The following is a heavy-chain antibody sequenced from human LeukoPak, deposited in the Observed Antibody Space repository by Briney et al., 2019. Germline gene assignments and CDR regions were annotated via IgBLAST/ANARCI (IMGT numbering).Heavy chain of an antibody. CDR3: ARISAYDDY. CDR1: GFTFSSYA. J-gene: IGHJ4*02. V-gene: IGHV3-23*01. D-gene: IGHD5-12*01. CDR2: ISGSGDST. Sequence: GGSLRLSCAASGFTFSSYATSWVRQAPGKGLEWVSGISGSGDSTYYVDSVKGRFTISRDNSKNTLFLQMNSLRAEDTAVYYCARISAYDDYWGQGTLVTVSS.